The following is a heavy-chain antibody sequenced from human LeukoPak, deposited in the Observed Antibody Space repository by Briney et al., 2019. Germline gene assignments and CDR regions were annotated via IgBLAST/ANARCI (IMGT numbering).Heavy chain of an antibody. CDR3: ARALTSGGSRYPFDY. CDR1: GYTFTSYG. V-gene: IGHV1-18*01. CDR2: ISAYNGNT. J-gene: IGHJ4*02. D-gene: IGHD2-15*01. Sequence: GASVKVSCKASGYTFTSYGISWVRQAPGQGLEWMGWISAYNGNTNYAQKFQGRVTMTRDTSISTAYMELSRLRSDDTAVYYCARALTSGGSRYPFDYWGQGTLVTVSS.